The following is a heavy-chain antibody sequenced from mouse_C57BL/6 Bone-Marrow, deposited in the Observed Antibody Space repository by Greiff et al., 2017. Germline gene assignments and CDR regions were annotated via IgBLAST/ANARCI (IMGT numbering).Heavy chain of an antibody. Sequence: VQLKESGPVLVKPGASVTMSCKASGYTFTDYYMNWVKQSHGKSLEWIGVINPYNGGTSYNQKFKGKATLTVDKSSSIAYMELNSLTSEDSAVYYCARRGITSGYWGQGTTLTVSS. CDR3: ARRGITSGY. V-gene: IGHV1-19*01. D-gene: IGHD2-4*01. CDR2: INPYNGGT. CDR1: GYTFTDYY. J-gene: IGHJ2*01.